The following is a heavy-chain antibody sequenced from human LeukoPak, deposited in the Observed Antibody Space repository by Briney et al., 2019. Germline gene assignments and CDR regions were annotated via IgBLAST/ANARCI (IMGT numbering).Heavy chain of an antibody. D-gene: IGHD1-26*01. CDR2: MNPNSGNT. V-gene: IGHV1-8*03. Sequence: ASVKVSCKASGGTFSSYTISWVRQATGQGLEWMGWMNPNSGNTGYAQKFQGRVTITRSTSISTAYMELSSLRSEDTAVYYCAREGEGFDYWGQGTLVTVSS. CDR3: AREGEGFDY. CDR1: GGTFSSYT. J-gene: IGHJ4*02.